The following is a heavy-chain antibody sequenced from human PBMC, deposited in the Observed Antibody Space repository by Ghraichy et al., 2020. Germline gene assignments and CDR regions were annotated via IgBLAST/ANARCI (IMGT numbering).Heavy chain of an antibody. D-gene: IGHD3-9*01. CDR2: IYISGYT. CDR1: GGSINNFY. J-gene: IGHJ3*02. V-gene: IGHV4-4*07. Sequence: ETLSLTCTVSGGSINNFYWNWIRQPAGKGLEWIGRIYISGYTNYNPSFTSRVTLSVDTSKNQFSLKLRSVTAADTAVYYCARDAPYDEVMTGQRGPAACYIWGQGTTVTVSS. CDR3: ARDAPYDEVMTGQRGPAACYI.